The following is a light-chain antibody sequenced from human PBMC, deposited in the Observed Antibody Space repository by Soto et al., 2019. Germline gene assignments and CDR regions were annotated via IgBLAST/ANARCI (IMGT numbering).Light chain of an antibody. V-gene: IGKV3-15*01. J-gene: IGKJ1*01. Sequence: EIVMTQSPSTLSASAGERATLSCRASQGVSSNLAWYQQKPGKVPRLLIYGASTRASGIPAWFSGSGSGTEFTLTISSLQSEDFAVYYCHQYNSCPPTFGQGTKVEIK. CDR3: HQYNSCPPT. CDR1: QGVSSN. CDR2: GAS.